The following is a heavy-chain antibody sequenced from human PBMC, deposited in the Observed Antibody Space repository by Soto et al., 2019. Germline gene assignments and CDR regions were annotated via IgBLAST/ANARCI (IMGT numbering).Heavy chain of an antibody. V-gene: IGHV1-69*13. CDR2: VIPLYGTT. D-gene: IGHD2-15*01. Sequence: SVKVSCKASGYTFIGYYIHWVRQAPGQGLEWLGGVIPLYGTTNYAQKFQGRVTITAGESTSDMELSSLRSEDTATYFCARGVWDCRGDGCYGWFGPWGQGTLVTV. CDR1: GYTFIGYY. CDR3: ARGVWDCRGDGCYGWFGP. J-gene: IGHJ5*02.